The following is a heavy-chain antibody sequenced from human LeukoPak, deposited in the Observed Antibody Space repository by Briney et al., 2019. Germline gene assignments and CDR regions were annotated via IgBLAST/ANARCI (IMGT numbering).Heavy chain of an antibody. J-gene: IGHJ6*02. V-gene: IGHV3-23*01. CDR1: GFTFSSYA. CDR2: ISGSAGST. Sequence: PGGSLRLSCAASGFTFSSYAMSWVRQAPGKGLEWVSVISGSAGSTYYADSVKGRFTISRDNAKNSLYLQMNSLRAEDTAVYYCAPGGIPPNYYYGMDVWGQGTTVTVSS. CDR3: APGGIPPNYYYGMDV. D-gene: IGHD1-14*01.